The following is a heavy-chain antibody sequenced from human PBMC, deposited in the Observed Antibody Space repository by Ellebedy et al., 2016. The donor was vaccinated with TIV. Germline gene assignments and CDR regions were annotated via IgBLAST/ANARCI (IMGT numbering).Heavy chain of an antibody. J-gene: IGHJ4*02. D-gene: IGHD3-22*01. CDR1: GLTFNNDV. CDR2: IRGAGGST. CDR3: AKEGRRKAVMVIET. Sequence: PGGSLRLSCAASGLTFNNDVMTWVRQAPGKGLEWVSTIRGAGGSTSYAESVRGRFTISTDTSKTVLFLQMSSLSVEDTAVYYCAKEGRRKAVMVIETWGQGTPVAVSS. V-gene: IGHV3-23*01.